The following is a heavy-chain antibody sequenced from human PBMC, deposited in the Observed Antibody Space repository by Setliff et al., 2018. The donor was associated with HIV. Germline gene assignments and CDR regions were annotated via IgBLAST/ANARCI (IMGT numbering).Heavy chain of an antibody. D-gene: IGHD3-10*01. Sequence: GASVKVSCKASGYTFTSYAMNWVRQAPGQGLEWMGWINTNTGNPTYAQGFTGRFVFSLDTFVAYVQINSLQAEDTAVYYCARDRNYIEFDIWGQGTMVTVSS. CDR3: ARDRNYIEFDI. J-gene: IGHJ3*02. CDR2: INTNTGNP. V-gene: IGHV7-4-1*02. CDR1: GYTFTSYA.